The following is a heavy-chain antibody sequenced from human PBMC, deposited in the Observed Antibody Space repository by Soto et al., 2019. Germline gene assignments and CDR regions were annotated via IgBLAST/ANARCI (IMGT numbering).Heavy chain of an antibody. CDR2: ISGYNGDT. CDR1: GYTVTRYG. J-gene: IGHJ6*02. V-gene: IGHV1-18*01. CDR3: AKNGQPPYYYYGMDF. Sequence: QGQLVQSGGEAKKPGASVKVSCKASGYTVTRYGISWVREAPGQGLEWMGWISGYNGDTNYAQKFQGRVTMTIDTSTSTAYMELRSLTSDDTAVYYCAKNGQPPYYYYGMDFWGQGTTVTVSS. D-gene: IGHD2-8*01.